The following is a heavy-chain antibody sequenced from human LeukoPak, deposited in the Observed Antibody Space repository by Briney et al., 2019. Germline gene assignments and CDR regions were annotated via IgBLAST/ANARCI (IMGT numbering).Heavy chain of an antibody. V-gene: IGHV4-59*01. D-gene: IGHD3-22*01. J-gene: IGHJ4*02. CDR3: ARGGWNKFDY. CDR2: IFYSGTT. CDR1: GGSISRYY. Sequence: PSETLSLTCTVSGGSISRYYWSWIRQPPGKGLEWIGFIFYSGTTNYNPSLKSRVTISVDTSKKQFSLKLSSVTAADTAVYYCARGGWNKFDYWGQGTLVTVSS.